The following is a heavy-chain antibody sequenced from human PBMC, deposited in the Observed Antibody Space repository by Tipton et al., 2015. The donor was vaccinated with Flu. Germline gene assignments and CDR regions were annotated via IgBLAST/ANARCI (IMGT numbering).Heavy chain of an antibody. CDR3: ARGSGSGTYVIFDF. Sequence: TLSLTCTVSGGSLSSYYWSWIRQPAGKGLEWIGRMYTSGSTNYNPSLKSRLSMSVDTSKNQFSLKLTSVTAADTAVYYCARGSGSGTYVIFDFWGQGTLVTVSS. CDR2: MYTSGST. CDR1: GGSLSSYY. D-gene: IGHD3-10*01. V-gene: IGHV4-4*07. J-gene: IGHJ4*02.